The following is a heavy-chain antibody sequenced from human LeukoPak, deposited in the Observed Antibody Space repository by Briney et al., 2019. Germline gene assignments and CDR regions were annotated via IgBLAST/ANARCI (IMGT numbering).Heavy chain of an antibody. J-gene: IGHJ3*02. Sequence: ASVKVSCKASGYTFTGYYMHWVRQVPGKGLEWMGGFDPEDGETKYAQKFQGRVTMTEDTSTDTAYMELSRLTSEDTAVYYCATHTISGVVTYASLIWGRGTLVTVSS. CDR1: GYTFTGYY. CDR2: FDPEDGET. V-gene: IGHV1-24*01. D-gene: IGHD3-3*01. CDR3: ATHTISGVVTYASLI.